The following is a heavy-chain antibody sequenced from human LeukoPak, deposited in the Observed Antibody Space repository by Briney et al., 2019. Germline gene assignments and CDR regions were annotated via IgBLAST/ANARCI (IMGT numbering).Heavy chain of an antibody. Sequence: GGSLRPSGATSGFTLSNPWMNWVRQAPGRGLEWVVRIRSNSDGGTIDYAAPVKGRFTLSRDDSKTTLYLQMNSLQTEDTAVYYCATDFYDSTWGQGTLVTVSS. V-gene: IGHV3-15*07. D-gene: IGHD3-22*01. CDR1: GFTLSNPW. CDR3: ATDFYDST. CDR2: IRSNSDGGTI. J-gene: IGHJ5*02.